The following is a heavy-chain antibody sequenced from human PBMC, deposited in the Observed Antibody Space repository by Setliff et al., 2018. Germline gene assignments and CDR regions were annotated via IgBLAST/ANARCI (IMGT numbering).Heavy chain of an antibody. CDR3: ARARSGSSGSSDS. Sequence: GGSLRLSCAASGFTFSNYGMHWVRQAPGKGLEYVSAINNNGGSTYYADSVKGRFTISRDNSKNTLYLQMGSLRAEDMAVYYCARARSGSSGSSDSWGQGTLVTVSS. D-gene: IGHD3-22*01. CDR1: GFTFSNYG. V-gene: IGHV3-64*02. CDR2: INNNGGST. J-gene: IGHJ4*02.